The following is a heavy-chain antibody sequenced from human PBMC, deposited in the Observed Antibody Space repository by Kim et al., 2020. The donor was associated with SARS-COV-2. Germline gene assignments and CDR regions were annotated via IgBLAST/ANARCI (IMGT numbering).Heavy chain of an antibody. CDR3: ARENSSSWSGDAFDI. Sequence: AKKFQGRVTITADESTSTAYMELSSLRSEDTAVYYCARENSSSWSGDAFDIWGQGTMVTVSS. J-gene: IGHJ3*02. D-gene: IGHD6-13*01. V-gene: IGHV1-69*01.